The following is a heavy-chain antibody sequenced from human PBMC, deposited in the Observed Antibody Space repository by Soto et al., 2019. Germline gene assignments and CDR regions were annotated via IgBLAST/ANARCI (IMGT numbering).Heavy chain of an antibody. D-gene: IGHD6-19*01. CDR2: IRGRGGST. J-gene: IGHJ4*02. CDR1: GFTFSSYA. CDR3: AIDPRIAVADYYFAY. V-gene: IGHV3-23*01. Sequence: EVQLFESGGGLVQPGGSLRLSCAASGFTFSSYAMSWVRQAPGKGLEWVSAIRGRGGSTYYGDSVKGLFTISKDNSKNVLYLQMDSLRAEDTAVYYCAIDPRIAVADYYFAYGGQGTLVTVSS.